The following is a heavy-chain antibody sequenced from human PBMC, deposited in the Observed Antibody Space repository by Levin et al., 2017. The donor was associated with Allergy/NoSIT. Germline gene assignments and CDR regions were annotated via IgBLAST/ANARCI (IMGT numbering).Heavy chain of an antibody. V-gene: IGHV3-23*01. J-gene: IGHJ3*02. Sequence: LPGGSLRLSCAASGFTFSSYAMNWVRQAPGKGLEWVSAISGSGGSVIGGTTYYADSVKGRFTISRDNSKNTLYLQMNSLRAEDTAVYYCARGSLEGVSHDAFDIWGQGTMVTVSS. D-gene: IGHD3-16*01. CDR2: ISGSGGSVIGGTT. CDR1: GFTFSSYA. CDR3: ARGSLEGVSHDAFDI.